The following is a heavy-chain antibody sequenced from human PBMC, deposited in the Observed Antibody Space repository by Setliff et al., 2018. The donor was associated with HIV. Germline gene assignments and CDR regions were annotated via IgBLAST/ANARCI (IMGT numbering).Heavy chain of an antibody. J-gene: IGHJ4*02. CDR1: GESFSDYS. CDR3: ATKGWNAYKAFDY. V-gene: IGHV4-34*01. CDR2: ITHSGST. Sequence: SETLSLTCAVYGESFSDYSWNWIRQTPEKGLEWIAEITHSGSTNYNPSLRGRVTILLGTSKNHFSLNLRSVTAADTAFYYCATKGWNAYKAFDYWGQGTWSPSPQ. D-gene: IGHD1-1*01.